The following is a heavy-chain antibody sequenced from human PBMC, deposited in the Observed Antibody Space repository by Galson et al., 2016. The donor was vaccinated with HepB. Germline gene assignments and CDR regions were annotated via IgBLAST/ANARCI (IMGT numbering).Heavy chain of an antibody. CDR1: GDSVSSNSAA. V-gene: IGHV6-1*01. D-gene: IGHD1-20*01. CDR2: TYYRSNWHY. CDR3: ARVSLVTANIWTWSAVEY. Sequence: CAISGDSVSSNSAAWNWIRQSPSRGLEWLGRTYYRSNWHYDYAVSVKGRITINPDTSKNQFPLQLNSVTPEDTAVYYCARVSLVTANIWTWSAVEYWGQGALVTVSS. J-gene: IGHJ4*02.